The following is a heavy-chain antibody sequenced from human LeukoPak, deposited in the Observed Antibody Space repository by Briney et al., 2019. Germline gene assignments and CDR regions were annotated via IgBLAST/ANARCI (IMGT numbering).Heavy chain of an antibody. J-gene: IGHJ6*03. CDR3: ARGRVTIFGVVPNIRRGYYYMDV. D-gene: IGHD3-3*01. V-gene: IGHV4-39*07. Sequence: PETLSLTCTVSGGSISSGGYYWSWIRQPPGKGLEWIGEINHSGSTNYNPSLKSRVTISVDTSKNQFSLKPSSVTAADTAVYYCARGRVTIFGVVPNIRRGYYYMDVWGKGTTVTVSS. CDR2: INHSGST. CDR1: GGSISSGGYY.